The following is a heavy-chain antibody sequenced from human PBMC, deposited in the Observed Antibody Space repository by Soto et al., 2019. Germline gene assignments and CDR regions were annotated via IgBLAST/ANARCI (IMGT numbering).Heavy chain of an antibody. D-gene: IGHD6-19*01. CDR1: GGSISSSNW. Sequence: PSETLSLTCAVSGGSISSSNWWSWVRQPPGKGLEWIGEIYHSGSTNYNPSLKSRVTISVDKSKNQFSLKLSSVTAADTAVYYCARAASEAVAGTSGMDVWGQGTKVTVSS. J-gene: IGHJ6*02. CDR3: ARAASEAVAGTSGMDV. V-gene: IGHV4-4*02. CDR2: IYHSGST.